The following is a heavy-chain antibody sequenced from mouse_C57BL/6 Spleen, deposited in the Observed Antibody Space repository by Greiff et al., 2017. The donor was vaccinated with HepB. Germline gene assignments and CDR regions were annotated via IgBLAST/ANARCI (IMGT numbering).Heavy chain of an antibody. CDR1: GYTFTSYT. Sequence: QVQLQQSGAELARPGASVKMSCKASGYTFTSYTIHWVKQRPGQGLEWIGYINPSSGYTKYNQKFKDMATLTADKSSSTAYMQLSSLTSEDSAVYYCAREQLAYWGQGTLVTVSA. D-gene: IGHD3-1*01. V-gene: IGHV1-4*01. J-gene: IGHJ3*01. CDR2: INPSSGYT. CDR3: AREQLAY.